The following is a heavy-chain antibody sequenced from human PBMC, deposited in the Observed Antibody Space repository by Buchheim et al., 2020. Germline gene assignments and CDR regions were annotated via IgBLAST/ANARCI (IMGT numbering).Heavy chain of an antibody. CDR3: AREVRHGYYYYGMDV. J-gene: IGHJ6*02. V-gene: IGHV4-34*01. Sequence: QVQLQQWGAGLLKPSETLSLTCAVYGGSFSGYYWNWIRQPPGKGLEWIGEINQSGSTNYNPSLKSRVTISVDTSKNQFSLKLSSVTAADTAVYYCAREVRHGYYYYGMDVWGQGTT. CDR2: INQSGST. CDR1: GGSFSGYY.